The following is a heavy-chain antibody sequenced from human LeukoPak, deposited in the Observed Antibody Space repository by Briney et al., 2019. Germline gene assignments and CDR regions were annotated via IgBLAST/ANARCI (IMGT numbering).Heavy chain of an antibody. CDR1: GFNFSSYG. CDR3: ARERGLDDIFAGGLDGRDAFDI. V-gene: IGHV3-30*02. Sequence: GGSLRLSCGASGFNFSSYGMHWVRQAPGKGLEWVAFVRYHGINKYYADSVKGRFTISRDNSKNTLYLQMNSLRAEDTAVYYCARERGLDDIFAGGLDGRDAFDIWGQGTMVTVSS. J-gene: IGHJ3*02. CDR2: VRYHGINK. D-gene: IGHD3-9*01.